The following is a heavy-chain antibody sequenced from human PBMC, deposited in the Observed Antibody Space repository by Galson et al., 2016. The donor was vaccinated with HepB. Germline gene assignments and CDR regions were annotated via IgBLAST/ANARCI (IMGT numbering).Heavy chain of an antibody. CDR1: GYTFPSYG. V-gene: IGHV1-18*01. Sequence: CQASGYTFPSYGISWVRQAPGQGLEGMGWNSAYNGNRNYAQKVQGRVTMTTDTSTSTAYMELRSLRTDDTAVYYCASDEGPDYYYSSGNHFFDYWGQGTVVTVSS. CDR3: ASDEGPDYYYSSGNHFFDY. D-gene: IGHD3-22*01. CDR2: NSAYNGNR. J-gene: IGHJ4*02.